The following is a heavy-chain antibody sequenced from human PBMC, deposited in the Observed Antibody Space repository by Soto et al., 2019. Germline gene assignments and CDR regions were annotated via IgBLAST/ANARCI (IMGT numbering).Heavy chain of an antibody. J-gene: IGHJ3*02. Sequence: GGSLRLSCAASGFTFSSYAMHWVRQAPGKGLEYVSAISSNGGSTYYANSVKGRFTISRDNSKNTLYLQMGSLRAEDMAVYYCARDLYSSSWYVRAFDMWGQGTMVTVSS. CDR2: ISSNGGST. V-gene: IGHV3-64*01. CDR3: ARDLYSSSWYVRAFDM. CDR1: GFTFSSYA. D-gene: IGHD6-13*01.